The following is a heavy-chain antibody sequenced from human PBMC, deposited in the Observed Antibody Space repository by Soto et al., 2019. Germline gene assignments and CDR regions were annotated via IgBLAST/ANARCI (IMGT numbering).Heavy chain of an antibody. D-gene: IGHD6-13*01. CDR2: INHSGST. CDR1: GGSFSGYY. CDR3: AVSLLTDKRSSSSWYNYYYYGMDV. V-gene: IGHV4-34*01. J-gene: IGHJ6*02. Sequence: SETLSLTCAVYGGSFSGYYWSWIRQPPGKGLEWIGEINHSGSTNYNPSLKSRVTISVDRSKNQFSLKLSSVTAADTAVYYCAVSLLTDKRSSSSWYNYYYYGMDVWGQGTTVTVSS.